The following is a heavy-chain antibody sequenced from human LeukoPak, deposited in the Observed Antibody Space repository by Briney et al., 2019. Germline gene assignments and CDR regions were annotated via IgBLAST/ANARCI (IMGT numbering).Heavy chain of an antibody. J-gene: IGHJ4*02. CDR3: ARVPYDYVWGSYGGGYYFDY. CDR2: ISSSGSTI. Sequence: GGSLRLSCAASGFTFSSYEMNWVRQAPGKGLEWVSYISSSGSTIYYADSVKGRFTISRDNAKNSLYLQMNSLRAEDTAVYYCARVPYDYVWGSYGGGYYFDYRGQGTLVTVSS. D-gene: IGHD3-16*01. V-gene: IGHV3-48*03. CDR1: GFTFSSYE.